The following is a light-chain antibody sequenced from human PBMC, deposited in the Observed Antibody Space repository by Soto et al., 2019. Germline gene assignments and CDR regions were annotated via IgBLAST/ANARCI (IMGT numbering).Light chain of an antibody. CDR3: SSYEGSNNFYV. V-gene: IGLV1-51*01. CDR2: DDN. CDR1: SSNIGGNS. Sequence: QSVLTQPPSVSAAPGQKVTISCSGSSSNIGGNSVSWYQQLPGTAPKLLIYDDNKRPSGIPDRFSGSKSGTSATLTVSGLQAEDEADYYCSSYEGSNNFYVLGTGTKV. J-gene: IGLJ1*01.